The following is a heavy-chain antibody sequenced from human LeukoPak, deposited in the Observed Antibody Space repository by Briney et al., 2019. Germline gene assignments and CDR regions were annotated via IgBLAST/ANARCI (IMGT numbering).Heavy chain of an antibody. J-gene: IGHJ5*02. V-gene: IGHV3-23*01. CDR2: INGRGDNT. Sequence: GGSLRLSCAASGVVISSYAMSWVRQAPGKGLEWVSAINGRGDNTYYADFVKGRFTISRDNSKSTVYLQMNSLRTEDTAVYYCAKDRVSPGFNWFDPWGQGTLVTVSS. CDR1: GVVISSYA. D-gene: IGHD2/OR15-2a*01. CDR3: AKDRVSPGFNWFDP.